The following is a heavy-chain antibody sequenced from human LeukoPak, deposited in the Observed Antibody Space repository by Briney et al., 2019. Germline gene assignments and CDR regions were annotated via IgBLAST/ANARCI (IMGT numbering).Heavy chain of an antibody. V-gene: IGHV4-39*01. J-gene: IGHJ4*02. CDR1: GVSVRSYY. Sequence: SETLSLTCTVSGVSVRSYYWSWIRQPPGKGLEWIGSIYYSGSTYYNPSLKSRVTISVDTSKNQFSLKLSSVTAADTAVYYCARHGDGYHWGLDYWGQGTLVTVSS. D-gene: IGHD5-24*01. CDR2: IYYSGST. CDR3: ARHGDGYHWGLDY.